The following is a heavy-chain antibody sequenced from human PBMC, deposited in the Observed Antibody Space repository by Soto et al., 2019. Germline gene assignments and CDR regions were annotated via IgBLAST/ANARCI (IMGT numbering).Heavy chain of an antibody. Sequence: QVQLQESGPGLVKPSQTLSLTCTVSGGSISSGGYYWSWIRQHPGKGLEWIGYIYYSGSTYYNPSLKSRVTISVDTSKNQFSLKLSSVTAADTAVYYCARAVSRVRGVSRGPQGPEFDPWGQGTLVTVSS. D-gene: IGHD3-10*01. CDR1: GGSISSGGYY. V-gene: IGHV4-31*03. CDR3: ARAVSRVRGVSRGPQGPEFDP. J-gene: IGHJ5*02. CDR2: IYYSGST.